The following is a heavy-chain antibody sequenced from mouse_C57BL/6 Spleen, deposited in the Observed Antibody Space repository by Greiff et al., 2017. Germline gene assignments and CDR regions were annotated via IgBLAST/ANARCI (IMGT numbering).Heavy chain of an antibody. Sequence: EVQLQESGPELVKPGASVKISCKASGYSFTDYNMNWVKQSNGKSLEWIGVFNPNYGTTSSNQKFKGKATLTVDQSSSTAYMQLNSLTSEDSAVYYCARWKDYYGKNPAMDYWGQGTSVTVSS. J-gene: IGHJ4*01. CDR3: ARWKDYYGKNPAMDY. V-gene: IGHV1-39*01. D-gene: IGHD1-1*01. CDR2: FNPNYGTT. CDR1: GYSFTDYN.